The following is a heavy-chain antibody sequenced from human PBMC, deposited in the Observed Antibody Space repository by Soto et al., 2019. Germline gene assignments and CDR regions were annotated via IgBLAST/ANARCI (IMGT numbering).Heavy chain of an antibody. CDR1: NGSISSYY. CDR3: ARVTPVQGWYFDY. J-gene: IGHJ4*02. CDR2: IYYSGST. Sequence: SETLSLTCSVSNGSISSYYWSWIRQPPGKGLEWIGYIYYSGSTYYNPSLKSRVTIPVDTSKNQFSLKLSSVTAADTAVYYCARVTPVQGWYFDYWAQGILVTVSS. V-gene: IGHV4-59*08. D-gene: IGHD2-15*01.